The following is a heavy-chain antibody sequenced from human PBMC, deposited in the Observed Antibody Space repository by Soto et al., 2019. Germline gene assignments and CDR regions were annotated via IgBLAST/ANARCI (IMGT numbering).Heavy chain of an antibody. Sequence: PRLSCAASGFTFSSYEMNWVRQAPGKGLEWVSYISSSGSTIYYADSVKGRFTISRDNAKNSLYLQMNSLRAEDTAVYYCARAGWQLGYYLDYWGQGTLVTVSS. CDR2: ISSSGSTI. CDR3: ARAGWQLGYYLDY. J-gene: IGHJ4*02. V-gene: IGHV3-48*03. D-gene: IGHD6-6*01. CDR1: GFTFSSYE.